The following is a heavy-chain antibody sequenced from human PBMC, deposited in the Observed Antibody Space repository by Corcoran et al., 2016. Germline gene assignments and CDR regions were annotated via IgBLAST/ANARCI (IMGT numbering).Heavy chain of an antibody. Sequence: EVQLVESGGGLVKPGGSLRLSCAASGFTFSNAWMSWVRQAPGKGLEWVGHIKSKTDGGTTDYAAPVKGRFTISRDDSKNTLYLQMNSLKTEDTAVYYCTTGTTSFDYWGQGTLVTVSS. J-gene: IGHJ4*02. CDR1: GFTFSNAW. D-gene: IGHD1-1*01. V-gene: IGHV3-15*01. CDR2: IKSKTDGGTT. CDR3: TTGTTSFDY.